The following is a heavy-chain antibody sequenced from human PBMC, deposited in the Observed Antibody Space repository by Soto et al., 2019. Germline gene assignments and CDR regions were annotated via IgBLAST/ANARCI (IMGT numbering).Heavy chain of an antibody. CDR3: ATTSSRSIAVAGSGYYDGMDV. D-gene: IGHD6-19*01. CDR1: GGTFSTDA. Sequence: QLQLVQSGAEVKKPGSSVKVACQASGGTFSTDAISWVRQAPGQGLEWMGGIIPIFGTVHYAQKFQGRGTITADKSTSTAYVELSSLRSEDTAVYYCATTSSRSIAVAGSGYYDGMDVWGQGTTVTVSS. J-gene: IGHJ6*02. V-gene: IGHV1-69*06. CDR2: IIPIFGTV.